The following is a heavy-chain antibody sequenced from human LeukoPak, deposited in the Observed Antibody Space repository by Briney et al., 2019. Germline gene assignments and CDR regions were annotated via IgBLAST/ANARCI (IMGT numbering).Heavy chain of an antibody. CDR2: IIPIFDTG. J-gene: IGHJ4*02. CDR1: GGTFSSYA. V-gene: IGHV1-69*13. CDR3: ARTYYYDSSGYYFDH. D-gene: IGHD3-22*01. Sequence: SVKVSCKASGGTFSSYAISWVRQAPGQGLEWMGGIIPIFDTGNYAQKFQGRLTITADESTSTAYMELSSLRSEDTAVYYCARTYYYDSSGYYFDHWGQGTLVTVSS.